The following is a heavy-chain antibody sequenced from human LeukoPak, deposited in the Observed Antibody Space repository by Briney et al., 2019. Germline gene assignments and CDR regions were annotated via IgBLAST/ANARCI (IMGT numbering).Heavy chain of an antibody. CDR2: ISSSGNTI. CDR3: ARGPPARSSYWYFDL. Sequence: GGSLRLSCAASRFTFSNYEMHWVRQAPGKGLEWLSYISSSGNTIYYADSVKGRFTISRDNSKNSLYLQMNSLRAEDTALYYCARGPPARSSYWYFDLWGGGTLVTVSS. D-gene: IGHD2-2*01. J-gene: IGHJ2*01. V-gene: IGHV3-48*03. CDR1: RFTFSNYE.